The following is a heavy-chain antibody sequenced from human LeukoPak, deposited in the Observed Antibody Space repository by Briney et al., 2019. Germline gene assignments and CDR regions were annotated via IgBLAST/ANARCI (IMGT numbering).Heavy chain of an antibody. CDR2: ISPRGDIT. J-gene: IGHJ6*04. Sequence: GGSLRLSCEASGFTFRSHGMNWVRQAPGKGLEWVSGISPRGDITYYADSVKGRFTISRDNAKNSLYLQMNSLRAEDTAVYYCAELGITMIGGVWGKGTTVTISS. CDR1: GFTFRSHG. CDR3: AELGITMIGGV. V-gene: IGHV3-48*04. D-gene: IGHD3-10*02.